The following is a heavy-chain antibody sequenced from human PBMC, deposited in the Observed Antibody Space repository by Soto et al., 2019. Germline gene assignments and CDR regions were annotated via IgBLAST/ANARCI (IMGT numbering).Heavy chain of an antibody. CDR1: GYTFTNYG. J-gene: IGHJ5*02. CDR3: ARDPPPFLGWPTFNWFDP. CDR2: ISAHTGNT. D-gene: IGHD3-3*01. Sequence: ASVKVSCKTSGYTFTNYGISWVRQAPGQGLEWMGWISAHTGNTNYAQKFQGRVTMTTDTSTSTAYMELRSLRSDDTAVYYCARDPPPFLGWPTFNWFDPWGQGTLVTVSS. V-gene: IGHV1-18*01.